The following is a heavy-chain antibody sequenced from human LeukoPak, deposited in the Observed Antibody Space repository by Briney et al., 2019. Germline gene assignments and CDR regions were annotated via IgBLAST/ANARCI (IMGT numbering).Heavy chain of an antibody. V-gene: IGHV3-9*01. D-gene: IGHD6-13*01. CDR3: AGHSSSWYYFDY. CDR2: ISWDSGSV. CDR1: GFTFDDYA. Sequence: GRSLRLSCEASGFTFDDYAMHWVRQAPGKGLEWVSGISWDSGSVGYADSVKGRFTISRDNSKNTLYLQMNSLRAEDTAVYYCAGHSSSWYYFDYWGQGTLVTVSS. J-gene: IGHJ4*02.